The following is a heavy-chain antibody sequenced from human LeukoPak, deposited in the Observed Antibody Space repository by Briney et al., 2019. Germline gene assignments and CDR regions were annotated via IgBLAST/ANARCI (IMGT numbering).Heavy chain of an antibody. D-gene: IGHD6-13*01. CDR2: IYHSGST. CDR1: GGSIGSSNW. Sequence: PSGTLSLTCAVSGGSIGSSNWWGWVRQPPGKGLEWIGEIYHSGSTNYNPSLKSRVTISVDKSKNQFSLKLSSVTAADTAVYYCARDLHSEQQLVPFWGQGTLVTVSS. J-gene: IGHJ4*02. V-gene: IGHV4-4*02. CDR3: ARDLHSEQQLVPF.